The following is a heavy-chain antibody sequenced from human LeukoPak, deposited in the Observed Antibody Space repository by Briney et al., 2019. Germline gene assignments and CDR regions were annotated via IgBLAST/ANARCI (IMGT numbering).Heavy chain of an antibody. CDR3: ARRNQVLECLDV. Sequence: PGGSLRLSCAASGFTFSSYSMNWVRQAPGKGLEWVSYISGSGGTIYYADSVKGRFTISRYNAENSLYLQMNSLRAEDTAVYYCARRNQVLECLDVWGQGTTVTVSS. CDR1: GFTFSSYS. CDR2: ISGSGGTI. V-gene: IGHV3-48*04. D-gene: IGHD1-14*01. J-gene: IGHJ6*02.